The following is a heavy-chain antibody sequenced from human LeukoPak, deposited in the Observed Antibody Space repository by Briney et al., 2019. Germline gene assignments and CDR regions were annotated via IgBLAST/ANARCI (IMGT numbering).Heavy chain of an antibody. V-gene: IGHV3-21*01. D-gene: IGHD2/OR15-2a*01. Sequence: GGSLRLSCAASGFTFASYSMNWVRQAPGKGLEWVSSISGDSTYIYNAGSVKGRFTISRDNAQASLYLQMISLRADDTAVYYCARDRQGPTLDYWGQGTLVTVSS. J-gene: IGHJ4*02. CDR2: ISGDSTYI. CDR3: ARDRQGPTLDY. CDR1: GFTFASYS.